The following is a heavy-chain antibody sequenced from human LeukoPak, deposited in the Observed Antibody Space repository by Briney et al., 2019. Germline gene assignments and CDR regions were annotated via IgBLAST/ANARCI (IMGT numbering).Heavy chain of an antibody. CDR3: SRGTTGPTFYFDF. V-gene: IGHV3-74*01. D-gene: IGHD1-1*01. CDR2: INRDGGST. CDR1: GFTFSSYW. Sequence: GGSLRLSCPVSGFTFSSYWMHWVRQAPGKGLVWVSRINRDGGSTYYADSVKGRFTISRDNAKNTLYLQMNSLSAEDTAVYYCSRGTTGPTFYFDFWSQGTLVTVSS. J-gene: IGHJ4*02.